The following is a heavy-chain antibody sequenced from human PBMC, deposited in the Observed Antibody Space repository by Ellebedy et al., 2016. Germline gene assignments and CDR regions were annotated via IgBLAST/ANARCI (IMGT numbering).Heavy chain of an antibody. CDR3: ARVSGYSSGWSLDY. Sequence: ASVKVSCKASGYTFTGYYMHWVRQAPGQGLEWMGWINPNSGGTYYAQKLQGRVTMTTDTSTSTAYMELRSLRSDDTAVYYCARVSGYSSGWSLDYWGQGTLVTVSS. CDR2: INPNSGGT. CDR1: GYTFTGYY. D-gene: IGHD6-19*01. V-gene: IGHV1-2*02. J-gene: IGHJ4*02.